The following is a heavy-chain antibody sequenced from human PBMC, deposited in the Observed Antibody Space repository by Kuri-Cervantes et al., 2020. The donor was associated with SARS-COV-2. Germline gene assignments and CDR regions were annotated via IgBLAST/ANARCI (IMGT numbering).Heavy chain of an antibody. CDR1: GGSFSGYY. CDR3: ARGGRIAVAGILLPLYYYGMDV. D-gene: IGHD6-19*01. CDR2: INHSGST. J-gene: IGHJ6*02. V-gene: IGHV4-34*01. Sequence: GSLRLSCAVYGGSFSGYYWSWIRQPPGKGPEWIGEINHSGSTNYNPSLKSRVTISVDTSKNQFSLKLSSVTAADTAVYYCARGGRIAVAGILLPLYYYGMDVWGQGTTVTVSS.